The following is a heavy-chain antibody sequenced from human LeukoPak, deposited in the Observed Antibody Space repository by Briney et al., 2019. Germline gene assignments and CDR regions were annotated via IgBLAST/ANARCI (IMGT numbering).Heavy chain of an antibody. CDR2: IYPGDSDT. CDR1: GYSFTSYW. CDR3: ARQLPEPGYSYGFSFDY. J-gene: IGHJ4*02. Sequence: GESLKISCKGSGYSFTSYWIGWVRQMPGKGLEWMGIIYPGDSDTRYSPSFQGQVTISADKSISTAYLQWSSLKASDTAMHYCARQLPEPGYSYGFSFDYWGQGTLVTVSS. V-gene: IGHV5-51*01. D-gene: IGHD5-18*01.